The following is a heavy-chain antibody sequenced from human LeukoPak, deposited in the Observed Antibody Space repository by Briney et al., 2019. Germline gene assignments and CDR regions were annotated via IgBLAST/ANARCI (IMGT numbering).Heavy chain of an antibody. J-gene: IGHJ6*02. CDR1: GFTFSSYG. D-gene: IGHD2-2*01. V-gene: IGHV3-30*03. CDR3: AREGYCSSTSCRSYYYYGMDV. CDR2: ISYDGSNK. Sequence: GGSLRLSCAASGFTFSSYGMHWVRQAPGKGLEWVAVISYDGSNKYYADSVKGRFTISRDNSKNTLYLQMNSLRAEDTAVYYCAREGYCSSTSCRSYYYYGMDVWGQGTTVTVSS.